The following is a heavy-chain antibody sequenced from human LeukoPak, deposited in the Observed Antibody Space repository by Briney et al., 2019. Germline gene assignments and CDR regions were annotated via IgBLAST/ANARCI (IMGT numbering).Heavy chain of an antibody. Sequence: EASVKVSRKASGYIFTTYAMNWVRQAPGQGLEWMGWINTNTGDPIYARGFKGRFVLSLDKSVNTAYLEIASLKTEDSGVYYCARSSRGVIALLDYWGQGTLITVSS. D-gene: IGHD3-10*01. CDR3: ARSSRGVIALLDY. CDR1: GYIFTTYA. J-gene: IGHJ4*02. CDR2: INTNTGDP. V-gene: IGHV7-4-1*01.